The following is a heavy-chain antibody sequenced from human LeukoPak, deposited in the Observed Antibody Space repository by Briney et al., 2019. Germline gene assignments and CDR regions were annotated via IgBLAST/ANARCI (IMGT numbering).Heavy chain of an antibody. D-gene: IGHD3-10*01. CDR3: ARAPYYYGSGSFWFDY. Sequence: SSETLSLTCAVSGGSISSSNWWSWVRQPPGKGLEWIGEIYHSGSTNYNPSLKSRVTISVDKSKNQFSLKLSSVTAADTAVYYCARAPYYYGSGSFWFDYWGQGTLVTVSS. CDR1: GGSISSSNW. J-gene: IGHJ4*02. V-gene: IGHV4-4*02. CDR2: IYHSGST.